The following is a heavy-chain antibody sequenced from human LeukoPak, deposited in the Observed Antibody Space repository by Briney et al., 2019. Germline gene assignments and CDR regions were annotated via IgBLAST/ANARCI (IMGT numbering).Heavy chain of an antibody. CDR3: ARFVVVPASDSFDI. D-gene: IGHD2-21*02. Sequence: SETLSLTCAVYGGHFSAYYWNWIRQSPGKGLEWIGEINYSGSTNYNPSLKSRVTISVDTSKNQFSLKLTSVTAADTAVYYCARFVVVPASDSFDIWGQGTMVTVSS. J-gene: IGHJ3*02. CDR1: GGHFSAYY. CDR2: INYSGST. V-gene: IGHV4-34*01.